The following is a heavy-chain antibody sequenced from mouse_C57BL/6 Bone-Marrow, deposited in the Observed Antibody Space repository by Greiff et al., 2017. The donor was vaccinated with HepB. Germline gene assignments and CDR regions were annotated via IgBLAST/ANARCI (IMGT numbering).Heavy chain of an antibody. CDR3: ARGDDYDILYWYFDV. V-gene: IGHV1-50*01. D-gene: IGHD2-4*01. J-gene: IGHJ1*03. CDR1: GYTFTSYW. CDR2: IDPSDSYT. Sequence: QVQLQQPGAELVKPGASVKLSCKASGYTFTSYWMQWVKQRPGQGLEWIGEIDPSDSYTNYNQKFKGKATLTVDTSSSTAYMQLSSLTSEDSAVYYWARGDDYDILYWYFDVWGTGTTVTVSS.